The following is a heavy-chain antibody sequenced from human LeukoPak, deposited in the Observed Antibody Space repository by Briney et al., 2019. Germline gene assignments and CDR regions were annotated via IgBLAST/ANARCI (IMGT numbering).Heavy chain of an antibody. CDR3: ARNGLSVAGPIYRH. V-gene: IGHV4-61*10. CDR1: GGSISSGSYY. D-gene: IGHD6-19*01. Sequence: SETLSLTCTVSGGSISSGSYYWSWIRQPAGKGLEWIGYIYYSGSTNYNPSLKSRVTISVDTSKNQFSLKLSSVTAADTAVYYCARNGLSVAGPIYRHWSQGTLVTVSS. CDR2: IYYSGST. J-gene: IGHJ4*02.